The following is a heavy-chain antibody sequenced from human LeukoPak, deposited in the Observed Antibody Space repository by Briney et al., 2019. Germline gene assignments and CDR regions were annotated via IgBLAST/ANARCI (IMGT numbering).Heavy chain of an antibody. D-gene: IGHD3-3*01. J-gene: IGHJ4*02. Sequence: PGGSLRLSCAASGFTFSSYWMSWVRQAPGKGREWVANIKQGGSKKYYVDSVKGRFTISRDNAKNSLYLQMNSLRAEDTAVYYCARDQYTIFGVRDPFDYWGQGTLVTVSS. CDR1: GFTFSSYW. CDR2: IKQGGSKK. V-gene: IGHV3-7*01. CDR3: ARDQYTIFGVRDPFDY.